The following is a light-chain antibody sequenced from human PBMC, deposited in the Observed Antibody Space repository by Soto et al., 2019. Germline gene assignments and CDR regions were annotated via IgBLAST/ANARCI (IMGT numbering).Light chain of an antibody. CDR2: GAS. CDR1: QSVSTS. V-gene: IGKV3-15*01. J-gene: IGKJ1*01. Sequence: EVVMTQSPATLSVSPGERATLSCRASQSVSTSLAWYQQKPGQAPRLLIYGASTRATTIPARFIGSGSGTEFTLTISNLQSEDFAVYYCQQYNNWPPWTFGQGTKVDIK. CDR3: QQYNNWPPWT.